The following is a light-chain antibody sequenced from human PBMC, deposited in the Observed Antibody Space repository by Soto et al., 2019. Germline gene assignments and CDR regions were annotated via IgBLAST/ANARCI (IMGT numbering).Light chain of an antibody. Sequence: DIQVTQSASSVSASVGDRVPITFRASQDIAAYLAWYQHKPGRAPELLIHAASSLQSGVPSRFSGSGSGTEFTLTISSLQPDDFATYYCQQYNSYSSFGQGTKVDIK. CDR2: AAS. CDR1: QDIAAY. V-gene: IGKV1-16*01. J-gene: IGKJ1*01. CDR3: QQYNSYSS.